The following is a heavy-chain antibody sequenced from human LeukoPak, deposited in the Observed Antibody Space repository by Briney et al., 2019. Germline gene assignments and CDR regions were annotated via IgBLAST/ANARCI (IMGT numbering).Heavy chain of an antibody. CDR2: INWNSEAT. Sequence: PGGSLRLSCAASGFTLEDYGMSWVRQAPGKGLEWVSAINWNSEATGYVDSVKGRFTISRDNAKNSLYLQMNSLRAEDTAFYYCARVDPGDILTGKFDLWGQGVLVIVSS. D-gene: IGHD3-9*01. CDR3: ARVDPGDILTGKFDL. CDR1: GFTLEDYG. J-gene: IGHJ4*02. V-gene: IGHV3-20*04.